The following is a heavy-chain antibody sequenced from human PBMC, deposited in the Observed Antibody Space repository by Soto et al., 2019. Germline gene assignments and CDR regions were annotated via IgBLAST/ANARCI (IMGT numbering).Heavy chain of an antibody. CDR1: GDSISTPHYY. CDR2: IYYSGST. D-gene: IGHD3-22*01. V-gene: IGHV4-30-4*01. Sequence: SETLSLTCTVSGDSISTPHYYWSWIRQPPGKGLEWIGYIYYSGSTYYNPSLKSRVTISEDTPKNQFSLKLTYVTAADTAVYYCVRGYYYDNSAWPTGEWGQGTLVTVSS. J-gene: IGHJ4*01. CDR3: VRGYYYDNSAWPTGE.